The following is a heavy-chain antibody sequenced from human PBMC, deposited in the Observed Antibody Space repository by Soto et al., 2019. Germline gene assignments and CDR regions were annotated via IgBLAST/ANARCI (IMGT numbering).Heavy chain of an antibody. CDR1: GYSFTAYG. CDR3: ARGSLTIFGVVTYCGMAV. V-gene: IGHV1-18*01. D-gene: IGHD3-3*01. Sequence: GASVKVSCKTSGYSFTAYGISWVRQAPGQGLEWMGWISCYNGKTKYAQKVQGRVTMTPDTSTSTAYMEVRSLRSDDTAIYYCARGSLTIFGVVTYCGMAVWGQGTPVTVSS. CDR2: ISCYNGKT. J-gene: IGHJ6*02.